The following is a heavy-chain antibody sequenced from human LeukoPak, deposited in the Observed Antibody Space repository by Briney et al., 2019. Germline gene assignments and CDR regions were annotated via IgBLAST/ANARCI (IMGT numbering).Heavy chain of an antibody. V-gene: IGHV1-18*01. J-gene: IGHJ5*02. CDR3: ARGPHYYYGSGSYYPP. Sequence: ASVKVSCKASGYTFTSYGISWVRQAPGQGLEWMGWISAYNGNTNYAQKLQGRVTMTTDTSTSTAYMERRSLRSDDTAVYYCARGPHYYYGSGSYYPPWGQGTLVTVSS. D-gene: IGHD3-10*01. CDR2: ISAYNGNT. CDR1: GYTFTSYG.